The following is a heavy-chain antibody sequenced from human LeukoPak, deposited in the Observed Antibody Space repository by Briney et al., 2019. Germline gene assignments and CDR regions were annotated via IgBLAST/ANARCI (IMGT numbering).Heavy chain of an antibody. CDR2: ISYYGNNK. D-gene: IGHD5-18*01. J-gene: IGHJ4*02. Sequence: GGSLRLSCAASGFTFSTYNMHWVRQAPGKGLEWVAHISYYGNNKYYADSVKGRFTISRDNSKNALYLQMISLRAEDTAVYYCARGDVDTTMATDYWGQGTLVTVSS. CDR3: ARGDVDTTMATDY. V-gene: IGHV3-30-3*01. CDR1: GFTFSTYN.